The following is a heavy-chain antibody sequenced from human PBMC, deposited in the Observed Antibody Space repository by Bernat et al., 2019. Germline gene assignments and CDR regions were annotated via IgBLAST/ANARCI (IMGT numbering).Heavy chain of an antibody. J-gene: IGHJ6*01. V-gene: IGHV3-30*02. CDR3: AKDRPYGMDV. CDR2: VRYDGSNK. CDR1: GFTFSDYG. Sequence: QVQLVESGGGVVQPGGSLRLSCAASGFTFSDYGMHWVRQAPGKGLEWVAFVRYDGSNKYYADSVKGRFTISRDNSKNTLYLQMNSLRPEDTAVYYCAKDRPYGMDVWGQGTTVTVSS.